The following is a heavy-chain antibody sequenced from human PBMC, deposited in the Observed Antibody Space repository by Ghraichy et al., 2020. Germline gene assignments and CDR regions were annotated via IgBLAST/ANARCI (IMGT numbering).Heavy chain of an antibody. Sequence: SETLSLTCTVSGGSISSSSYYWGWIRQPPGKGLEWIGSIYYSGSTYYNPSLKSRVTISVDTSKNQFSLKLSSVTAADTAVYYCARHDYGAPDYWGQGTLVTVSS. V-gene: IGHV4-39*01. D-gene: IGHD4-17*01. J-gene: IGHJ4*02. CDR3: ARHDYGAPDY. CDR2: IYYSGST. CDR1: GGSISSSSYY.